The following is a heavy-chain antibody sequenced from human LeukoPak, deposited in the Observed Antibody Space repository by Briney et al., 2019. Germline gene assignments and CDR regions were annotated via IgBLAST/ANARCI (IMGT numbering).Heavy chain of an antibody. Sequence: SETLSLTCTVSGGSISSYYWSWIRQPPGKGLEWIGYIYYSGSTNYNPSLKSRVTISVDTSKSQFSLKLSSVTAADTAVYYCVRNTKTSTNVDYWGQGTLVTVSS. D-gene: IGHD2-8*01. J-gene: IGHJ4*02. CDR2: IYYSGST. CDR3: VRNTKTSTNVDY. V-gene: IGHV4-59*08. CDR1: GGSISSYY.